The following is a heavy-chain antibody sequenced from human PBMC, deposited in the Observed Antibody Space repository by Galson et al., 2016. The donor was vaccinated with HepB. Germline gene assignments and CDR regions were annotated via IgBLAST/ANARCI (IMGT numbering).Heavy chain of an antibody. V-gene: IGHV3-23*01. CDR1: GFSFSSYA. D-gene: IGHD6-6*01. CDR3: ARGSSSRSIYYYYYYTMDV. J-gene: IGHJ6*02. Sequence: SLRLSCAASGFSFSSYAMSWARQAPGKGLEWVSTIPGSGGTTYYADSVKGRFTISRDNSKNTLYLEMNTLRVEDTAVYFCARGSSSRSIYYYYYYTMDVWGQGTLVTVSS. CDR2: IPGSGGTT.